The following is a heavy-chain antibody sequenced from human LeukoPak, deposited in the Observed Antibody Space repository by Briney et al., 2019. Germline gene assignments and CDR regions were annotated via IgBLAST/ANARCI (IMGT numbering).Heavy chain of an antibody. CDR1: GGSFSGYY. Sequence: PSETLSLTCAVYGGSFSGYYWSWIRQPPGKGLEWIGEINHSGSTYYNPSLKSRVTISVDTSKNQFSLKLSSVTAADTAVYYCARARMGYWGQGTLVTVSS. V-gene: IGHV4-34*01. CDR2: INHSGST. CDR3: ARARMGY. J-gene: IGHJ4*02. D-gene: IGHD2-8*01.